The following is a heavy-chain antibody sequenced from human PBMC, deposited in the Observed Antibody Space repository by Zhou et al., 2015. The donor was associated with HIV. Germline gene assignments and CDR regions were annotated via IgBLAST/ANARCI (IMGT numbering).Heavy chain of an antibody. D-gene: IGHD3-3*01. CDR1: GFTFSSYA. J-gene: IGHJ4*02. V-gene: IGHV3-30-3*01. Sequence: QVQLVESGGGVVQPGRSLRLSCAASGFTFSSYAMHWVRQAPGKGLEWVAVISYDGSNKYYADSVKGRFTISRDNSKNTLYLQMNSLRAEDTAVYYCARDQSVGYDFWSGEDPYWGQGTLVTVSS. CDR3: ARDQSVGYDFWSGEDPY. CDR2: ISYDGSNK.